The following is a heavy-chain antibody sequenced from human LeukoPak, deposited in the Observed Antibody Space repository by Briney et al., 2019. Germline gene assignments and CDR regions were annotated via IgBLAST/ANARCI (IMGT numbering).Heavy chain of an antibody. J-gene: IGHJ4*02. CDR1: GYTFTSHY. CDR2: INPSGGST. V-gene: IGHV1-46*01. CDR3: ARGGIPYYDSSGYPGGY. D-gene: IGHD3-22*01. Sequence: GASVKVSCKASGYTFTSHYMHWVRQAPGQGLEWMGIINPSGGSTSYAQKFQGRVTMTRDTSTSTVYMELSSLRSEDTAVYYCARGGIPYYDSSGYPGGYWGQGTLVTVSS.